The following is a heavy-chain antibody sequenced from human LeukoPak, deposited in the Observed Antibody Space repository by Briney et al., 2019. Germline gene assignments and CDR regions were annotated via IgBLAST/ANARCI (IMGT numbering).Heavy chain of an antibody. CDR1: GFSFSSYE. D-gene: IGHD3-22*01. J-gene: IGHJ4*02. V-gene: IGHV3-48*03. CDR2: ISSTGDHV. Sequence: PGGSLRLSCAGSGFSFSSYEMNWVRQAPGKGLEWVSSISSTGDHVYYADSVKGRFTISRDNAKNSLYLQMNSLRAEDTAVYYCAITMIVVAHDYWGQGTLVTVSS. CDR3: AITMIVVAHDY.